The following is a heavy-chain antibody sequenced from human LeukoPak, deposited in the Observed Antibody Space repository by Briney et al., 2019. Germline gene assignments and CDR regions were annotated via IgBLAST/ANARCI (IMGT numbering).Heavy chain of an antibody. CDR2: IKSRPDGGTT. D-gene: IGHD3-3*01. CDR3: TTRRVTSAYDSIRFDS. J-gene: IGHJ4*02. V-gene: IGHV3-15*07. CDR1: GFAFINAW. Sequence: GGSLRLSCAASGFAFINAWMNWVRQTPGKGLEWVGRIKSRPDGGTTDYASPVKGRFTILRDDSENTLYLQMNSLKTEDTAVYYCTTRRVTSAYDSIRFDSWGQGTLVTVSS.